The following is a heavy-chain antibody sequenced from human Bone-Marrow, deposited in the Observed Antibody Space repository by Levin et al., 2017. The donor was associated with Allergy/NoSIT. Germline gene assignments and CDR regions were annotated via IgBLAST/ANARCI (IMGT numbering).Heavy chain of an antibody. CDR2: IYSGGST. CDR3: ARTRDGYIFDY. CDR1: GFTVSSSY. J-gene: IGHJ4*02. D-gene: IGHD5-24*01. Sequence: SGGSLRLSCAASGFTVSSSYMSWVRQAPGKGLEWVSVIYSGGSTYYADSVKGRFTISRDNSKNTLYLQMNSLRAEDTAVYYCARTRDGYIFDYWGQGTLVTVSS. V-gene: IGHV3-53*01.